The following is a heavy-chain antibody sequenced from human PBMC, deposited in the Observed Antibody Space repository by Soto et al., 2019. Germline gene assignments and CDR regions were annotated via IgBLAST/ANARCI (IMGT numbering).Heavy chain of an antibody. V-gene: IGHV3-64*01. CDR2: ISSNGGIT. D-gene: IGHD2-15*01. CDR1: GFTFSSYA. Sequence: PGGSLRLSCAASGFTFSSYAMHWVSQAPGKRLEYVSGISSNGGITYYANSVKGRFTISRDNSKNTLYLQMGSLRAEDMAVYYCARAWGYCSGGSCYSGGYYYMDVWGKGTTVTVSS. J-gene: IGHJ6*03. CDR3: ARAWGYCSGGSCYSGGYYYMDV.